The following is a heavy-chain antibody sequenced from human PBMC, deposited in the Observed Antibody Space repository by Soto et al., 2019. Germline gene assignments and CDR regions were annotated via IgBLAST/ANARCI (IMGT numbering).Heavy chain of an antibody. J-gene: IGHJ1*01. Sequence: EVQLVESGGGLIQPGGSLRLSCAASGFSFNTYAMNWVRQAPGTGFEGNAYISRSSSRIYYSDSVKGRFTLSRDNAKNSVYLQMNSLRAEDTAVYYCSSAPGIAAAGMEYWGPCTLVTVSS. V-gene: IGHV3-48*04. CDR1: GFSFNTYA. CDR2: ISRSSSRI. CDR3: SSAPGIAAAGMEY. D-gene: IGHD6-25*01.